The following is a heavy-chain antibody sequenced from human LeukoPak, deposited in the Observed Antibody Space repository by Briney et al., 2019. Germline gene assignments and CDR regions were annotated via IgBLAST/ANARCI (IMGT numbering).Heavy chain of an antibody. Sequence: PGGSLRLSCAASGFTFSRHGMHWARHAPGKGLKWVAGMSKDGATIRYEGSVEGRFTISRDNSKNTVYLQMNSLRAEDTAVYYCARGASSWYSTSPNFDYWGQGALVTVSS. CDR3: ARGASSWYSTSPNFDY. CDR2: MSKDGATI. V-gene: IGHV3-30*03. J-gene: IGHJ4*02. CDR1: GFTFSRHG. D-gene: IGHD6-13*01.